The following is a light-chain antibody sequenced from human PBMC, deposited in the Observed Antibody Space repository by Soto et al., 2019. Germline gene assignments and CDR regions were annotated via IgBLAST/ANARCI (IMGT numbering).Light chain of an antibody. J-gene: IGKJ3*01. CDR3: QQYNNWPLFT. CDR1: QSVSSN. CDR2: GAS. Sequence: EIVMTQSPATLSVSPGEGATLSCRASQSVSSNLAWYQQKPGQAPRLLIYGASTSATGIPARFSGSGSGTEFSLTISSLQSEDFAVYYCQQYNNWPLFTFGPGTKVDIK. V-gene: IGKV3-15*01.